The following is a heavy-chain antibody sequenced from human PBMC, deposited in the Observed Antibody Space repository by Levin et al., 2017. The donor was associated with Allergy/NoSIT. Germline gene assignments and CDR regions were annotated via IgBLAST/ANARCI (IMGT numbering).Heavy chain of an antibody. V-gene: IGHV1-18*01. J-gene: IGHJ4*02. CDR1: GYTFTSYG. Sequence: EASVKVSCKASGYTFTSYGITWVRQAPGQGLEWMGWISAYNGNTNYAQKLQGRVTMTTDTSTSTSYMELRSLRSDDTAVYYCARGRYTSSWYVGDYWGQGTLVTVSS. D-gene: IGHD6-13*01. CDR2: ISAYNGNT. CDR3: ARGRYTSSWYVGDY.